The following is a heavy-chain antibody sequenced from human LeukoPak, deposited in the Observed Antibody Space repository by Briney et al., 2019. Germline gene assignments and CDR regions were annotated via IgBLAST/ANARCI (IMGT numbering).Heavy chain of an antibody. CDR1: GGTFSSYA. V-gene: IGHV1-69*13. D-gene: IGHD5-18*01. CDR3: ARGRGDTSMVTCFDY. Sequence: SVKVSCKASGGTFSSYAISWVRQAPGQGLEWMGGIIPIFGTANYAQKFQGRVTITADESTSTAYMELSSLRSEDTAVYYCARGRGDTSMVTCFDYWGQGTLVTVSS. J-gene: IGHJ4*02. CDR2: IIPIFGTA.